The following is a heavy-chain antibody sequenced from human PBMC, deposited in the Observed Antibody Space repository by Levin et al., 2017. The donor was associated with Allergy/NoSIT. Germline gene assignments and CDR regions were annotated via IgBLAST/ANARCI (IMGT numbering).Heavy chain of an antibody. V-gene: IGHV4-34*01. Sequence: SQTLSLTCAVSGGSVSGFYWSWVRQPPGKGLEWIGEVTQSGRSNYNPSLKSRVSTALDTSKNQFSLRLTSLTAADTAVYYCVRGPLIHQWGPRLDPWGQGTLVTVSS. CDR3: VRGPLIHQWGPRLDP. D-gene: IGHD1-26*01. J-gene: IGHJ5*02. CDR2: VTQSGRS. CDR1: GGSVSGFY.